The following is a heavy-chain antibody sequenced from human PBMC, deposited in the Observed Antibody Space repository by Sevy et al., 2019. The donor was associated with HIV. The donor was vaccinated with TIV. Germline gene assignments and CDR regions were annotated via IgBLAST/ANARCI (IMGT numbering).Heavy chain of an antibody. V-gene: IGHV1-18*01. D-gene: IGHD2-15*01. CDR2: ISPHNGDT. CDR3: ARAYCSGGRCYSLAY. J-gene: IGHJ4*02. Sequence: ASVKVSCKTSGYTFTNYRIFWVRQAPGQGPESMGWISPHNGDTRYAQKFQGRVTLITATSTTPAYMELRSLRSDDSALYYCARAYCSGGRCYSLAYWGQGTLVTVSS. CDR1: GYTFTNYR.